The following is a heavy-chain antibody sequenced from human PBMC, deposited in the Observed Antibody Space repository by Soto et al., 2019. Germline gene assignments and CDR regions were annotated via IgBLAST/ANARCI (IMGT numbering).Heavy chain of an antibody. V-gene: IGHV4-59*01. D-gene: IGHD6-6*01. J-gene: IGHJ4*01. Sequence: SETLSLTCTVSGDSISSYYWTWIRQPPGKGLEWIGYIYYSGSTNYNPSLKSRVTISADTSKNQFSLKLRSVTAADTAVYYCARAQYSSSPAFNYWGHGFLVTVPQ. CDR1: GDSISSYY. CDR3: ARAQYSSSPAFNY. CDR2: IYYSGST.